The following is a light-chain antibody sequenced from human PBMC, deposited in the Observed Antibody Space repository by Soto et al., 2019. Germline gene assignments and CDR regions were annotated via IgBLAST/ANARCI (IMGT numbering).Light chain of an antibody. CDR1: QSVSSNN. Sequence: EIVLTQSPGTLSLSPGERATLSCRASQSVSSNNLAWYQQKPGQPPRLLIYGVSSRATDIPDRFSGSGSGTDFTLTISRLEPEDFAVYYCQQYGSSPLTFGGGTKVDIK. CDR3: QQYGSSPLT. J-gene: IGKJ4*01. V-gene: IGKV3-20*01. CDR2: GVS.